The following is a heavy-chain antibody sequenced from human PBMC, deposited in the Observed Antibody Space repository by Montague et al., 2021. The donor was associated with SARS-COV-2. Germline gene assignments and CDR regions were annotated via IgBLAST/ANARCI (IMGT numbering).Heavy chain of an antibody. CDR3: ARQRRGGLVSTPRFFDY. V-gene: IGHV4-39*01. D-gene: IGHD6-19*01. CDR2: IYYSGST. CDR1: GGSTSSSSYY. J-gene: IGHJ4*02. Sequence: SETLSLTCTVSGGSTSSSSYYWGWIRQPPGKGLEWIGSIYYSGSTYYNPSLKSRVTISVDTSKNQFSLKLSSVTAADMAVYYCARQRRGGLVSTPRFFDYWGQGTLVTVSS.